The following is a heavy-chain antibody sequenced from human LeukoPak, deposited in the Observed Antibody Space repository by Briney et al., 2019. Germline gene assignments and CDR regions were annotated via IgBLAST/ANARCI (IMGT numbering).Heavy chain of an antibody. D-gene: IGHD5-12*01. CDR2: ISSSSSYI. J-gene: IGHJ4*02. CDR3: ASQDRGGYDGPVDY. Sequence: PSGTLSLTCAVSGGSISSSNWWNWVRQPPGKGLEWVSSISSSSSYIYYADSVKGRFTISRDNAKNSLYLQMNSLRAEDTAVYYCASQDRGGYDGPVDYWGQGTLVTVSS. CDR1: GGSISSSN. V-gene: IGHV3-21*01.